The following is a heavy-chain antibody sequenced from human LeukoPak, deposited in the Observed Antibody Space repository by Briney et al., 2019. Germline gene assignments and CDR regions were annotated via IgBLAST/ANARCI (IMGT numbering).Heavy chain of an antibody. CDR1: GYTFTDYY. CDR3: AGAKQDLLFFDN. Sequence: ASVKVSCKASGYTFTDYYMHWVRQAPGQGLEWMGWINPNSGGTNYAQKFQGRVTMTRDTSISTVYMEVSRLRSDDTAIYYCAGAKQDLLFFDNWGQGTLVTVSS. CDR2: INPNSGGT. J-gene: IGHJ4*02. D-gene: IGHD2-21*02. V-gene: IGHV1-2*02.